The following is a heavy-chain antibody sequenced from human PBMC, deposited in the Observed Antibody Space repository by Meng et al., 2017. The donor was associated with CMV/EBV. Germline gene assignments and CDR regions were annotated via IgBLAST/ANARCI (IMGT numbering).Heavy chain of an antibody. CDR3: ATVRPAYYYYGMDV. CDR1: GYTLTELS. V-gene: IGHV1-24*01. D-gene: IGHD2-2*01. CDR2: FDPEDGET. J-gene: IGHJ6*02. Sequence: ASVKVSCKVSGYTLTELSMHWVRQAPGKGLEWMGGFDPEDGETIYAQKFQGRVTMTEDTSTDTAYMELSSLRSEDTALYYCATVRPAYYYYGMDVWGQGTTVTVSS.